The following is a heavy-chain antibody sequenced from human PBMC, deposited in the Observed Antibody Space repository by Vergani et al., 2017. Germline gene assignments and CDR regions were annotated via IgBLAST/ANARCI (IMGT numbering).Heavy chain of an antibody. Sequence: QVQLVQSGAEVKKPGASVKVSCKASGYTFTSYDINWVRQATGQGLEWMGWMNPNSGNTGYAQKFQGRVTITRNTSISTAYMELSSLRSEDTAVYYCARDRGYSSSWYGWFDPWGQGTLVTVSS. J-gene: IGHJ5*02. CDR2: MNPNSGNT. V-gene: IGHV1-8*03. CDR3: ARDRGYSSSWYGWFDP. D-gene: IGHD6-13*01. CDR1: GYTFTSYD.